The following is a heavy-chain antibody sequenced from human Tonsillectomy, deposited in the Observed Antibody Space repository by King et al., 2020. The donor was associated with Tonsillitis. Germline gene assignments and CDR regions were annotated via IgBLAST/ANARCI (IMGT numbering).Heavy chain of an antibody. CDR1: GFTFRAYY. CDR2: ITSSGGTT. CDR3: ARRGVVAAGSGGVYFQH. Sequence: VQLVESGGGLVKPGGSLRLSFAASGFTFRAYYMSWIRPAPGKGREWVSYITSSGGTTYYADSVKGRFTISRDNAQNSLYLQMNSLRAEDTAVYYCARRGVVAAGSGGVYFQHWGQGTLVTVSS. D-gene: IGHD2-2*01. J-gene: IGHJ1*01. V-gene: IGHV3-11*01.